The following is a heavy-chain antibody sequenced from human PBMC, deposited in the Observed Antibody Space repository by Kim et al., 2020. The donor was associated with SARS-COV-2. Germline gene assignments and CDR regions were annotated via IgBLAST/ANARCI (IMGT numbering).Heavy chain of an antibody. J-gene: IGHJ5*02. Sequence: SLRLSCAASGFNFDGYGMYWVRQAPGKGLEWVSGISWDGKSMDYADSVKGRFTISRDNAKKSLYLNMNSLRAEDTGHYFCVRDRTGSSGHLDRWGQGTLVTVSS. CDR3: VRDRTGSSGHLDR. D-gene: IGHD6-19*01. CDR1: GFNFDGYG. CDR2: ISWDGKSM. V-gene: IGHV3-9*01.